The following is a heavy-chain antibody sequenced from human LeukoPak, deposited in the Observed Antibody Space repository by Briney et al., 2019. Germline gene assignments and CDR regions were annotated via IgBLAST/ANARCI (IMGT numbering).Heavy chain of an antibody. CDR2: ISWNSGSI. V-gene: IGHV3-9*01. CDR1: GFPLYGYA. CDR3: AKDMVGEMATTYFDY. D-gene: IGHD5-24*01. Sequence: GGALRLSFSAPGFPLYGYAMHRGRPAPGEGLGGGSGISWNSGSIGYADSVKGRFTISRDNAKNSLYLQMNSLRAEDTALYYCAKDMVGEMATTYFDYWGQGTLVTVSS. J-gene: IGHJ4*02.